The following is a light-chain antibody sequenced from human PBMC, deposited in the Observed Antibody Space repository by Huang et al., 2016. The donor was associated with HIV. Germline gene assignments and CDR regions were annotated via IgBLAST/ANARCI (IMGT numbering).Light chain of an antibody. V-gene: IGKV1-39*01. Sequence: DIQMTQSPSSLSTSVGDRVTITCRASQNINTYLNWYQQKRGKAPKRLIYAASSWQSGVPSRCSGSGSGTDFTLTISSLQPEDSATYFCQQSYSTRFTFGPGTRVDIK. CDR1: QNINTY. J-gene: IGKJ3*01. CDR2: AAS. CDR3: QQSYSTRFT.